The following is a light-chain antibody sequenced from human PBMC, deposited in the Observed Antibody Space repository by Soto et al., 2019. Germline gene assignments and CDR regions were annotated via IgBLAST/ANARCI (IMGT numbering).Light chain of an antibody. Sequence: EIVLTQSPGTLSLSPGERATLSCRASQGISSSYLDWYQQKPGQAPRLLIYGASSRATGIPDRFSGSGSGTDFTLTNSRLEPEDFAVYYCQQYGSSTFTFGPGTKVDIK. CDR1: QGISSSY. CDR2: GAS. V-gene: IGKV3-20*01. J-gene: IGKJ3*01. CDR3: QQYGSSTFT.